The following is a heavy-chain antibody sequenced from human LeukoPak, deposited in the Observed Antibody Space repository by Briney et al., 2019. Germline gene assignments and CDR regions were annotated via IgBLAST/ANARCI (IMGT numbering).Heavy chain of an antibody. Sequence: SETLSLTCAVSGGSIKSNNWWSWVRQPPGKGLEWIGEIYHSGSTYYNPSLRSRVTISVDTSKNQFSLKLSSVTAADTALYYCTRLLRSIDAFDIWGQGTMVTVSS. J-gene: IGHJ3*02. CDR1: GGSIKSNNW. CDR3: TRLLRSIDAFDI. CDR2: IYHSGST. V-gene: IGHV4-4*02. D-gene: IGHD2/OR15-2a*01.